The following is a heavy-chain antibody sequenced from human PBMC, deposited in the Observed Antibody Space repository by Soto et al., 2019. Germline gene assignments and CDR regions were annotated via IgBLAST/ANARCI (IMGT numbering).Heavy chain of an antibody. CDR3: ASSGEVMQKYYYYYYCMDV. D-gene: IGHD3-10*01. V-gene: IGHV1-69*12. CDR1: GGTFSSYA. Sequence: QVQLVQSGAEVKKPGSSVKVSCKASGGTFSSYAISWVRQAPGQGLEWMGGIIPICGTANYAQKFQGRVTITADESTSTAFMELSSLRSEDTAVYYCASSGEVMQKYYYYYYCMDVWGQGTTVTVSS. J-gene: IGHJ6*02. CDR2: IIPICGTA.